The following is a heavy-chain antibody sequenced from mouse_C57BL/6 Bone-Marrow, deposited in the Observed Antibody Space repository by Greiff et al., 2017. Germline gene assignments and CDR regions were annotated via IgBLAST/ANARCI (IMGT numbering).Heavy chain of an antibody. CDR1: GYTFTDYN. J-gene: IGHJ1*03. CDR3: ARRGYYGSSSPWDFDV. V-gene: IGHV1-18*01. Sequence: VQLQQSGPELVKPGASVKIPCKASGYTFTDYNMDWVKQSHGKSLEWIGDINPNNGGTIYNQKFKGKATLTVDKSSSTAYMELRSLTSEDTAVYYCARRGYYGSSSPWDFDVWGTGTTVTVSS. CDR2: INPNNGGT. D-gene: IGHD1-1*01.